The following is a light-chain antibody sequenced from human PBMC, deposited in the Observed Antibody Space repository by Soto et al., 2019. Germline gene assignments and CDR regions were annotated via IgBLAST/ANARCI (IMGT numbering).Light chain of an antibody. Sequence: EIVMTQSPATLSVSPGERATLSCRASQSVSSNLAWYQQKPGHAPRLLIYGASTRATAIPARVRGSGSGTEFSLTISSLQSEDFAVYYCQQYNRWPPLTSDQGTRLEIK. CDR2: GAS. J-gene: IGKJ5*01. CDR3: QQYNRWPPLT. V-gene: IGKV3-15*01. CDR1: QSVSSN.